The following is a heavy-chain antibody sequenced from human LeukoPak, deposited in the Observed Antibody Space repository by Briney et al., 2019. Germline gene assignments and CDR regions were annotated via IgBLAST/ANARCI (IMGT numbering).Heavy chain of an antibody. V-gene: IGHV3-43*01. CDR3: AKDIGLAHYYYMDV. J-gene: IGHJ6*03. Sequence: PGGSLRLSCAASGFTFDDYTMHWVRQAPGKGLEWVSLISWDGGSTYYADSVKGRFTISRDNSKNSLYLQMNSLRTEDTALYYCAKDIGLAHYYYMDVWGKGTTSPVSS. D-gene: IGHD3-22*01. CDR1: GFTFDDYT. CDR2: ISWDGGST.